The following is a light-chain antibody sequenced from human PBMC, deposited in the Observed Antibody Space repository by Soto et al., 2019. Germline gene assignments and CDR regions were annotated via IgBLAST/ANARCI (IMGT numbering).Light chain of an antibody. CDR2: GAS. V-gene: IGKV3-11*01. J-gene: IGKJ5*01. Sequence: EIVMTQPPATLSVSPGERATLSCRASQSVSSNLAWYQQKPGQAPRLRIYGASTRATGIPARFSGSGSGTDFTLTISSLEPEDFAVYYCQQRSNWPITFGQGTRLEI. CDR1: QSVSSN. CDR3: QQRSNWPIT.